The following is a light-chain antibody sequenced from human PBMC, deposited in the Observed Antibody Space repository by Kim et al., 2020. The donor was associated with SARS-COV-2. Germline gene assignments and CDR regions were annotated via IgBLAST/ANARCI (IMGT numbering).Light chain of an antibody. CDR3: VLYMGSGISV. CDR1: SGSVYTSYY. CDR2: STN. J-gene: IGLJ3*02. V-gene: IGLV8-61*01. Sequence: PVTLTVGLSSGSVYTSYYPSWYQQTPGQAPRTLIYSTNTRSSGVPDRFSGSILGNKAALTITGAQADDESDYYCVLYMGSGISVFGGGTQLTVL.